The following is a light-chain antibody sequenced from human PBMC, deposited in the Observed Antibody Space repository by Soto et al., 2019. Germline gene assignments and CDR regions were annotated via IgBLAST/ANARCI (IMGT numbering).Light chain of an antibody. CDR1: SSDVGKFNY. Sequence: QSALTQPASVSGSPGQSITISCTGTSSDVGKFNYVSWYQQLPGKAPKLIIYEVRNRPSGVSNRFSASKSGNTASLTISGLQTDDEADYYCTSYSAINTPWVFGGGTKVTVL. J-gene: IGLJ3*02. V-gene: IGLV2-14*01. CDR2: EVR. CDR3: TSYSAINTPWV.